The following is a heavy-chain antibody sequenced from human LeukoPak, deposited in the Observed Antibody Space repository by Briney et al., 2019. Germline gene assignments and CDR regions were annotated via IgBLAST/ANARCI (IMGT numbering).Heavy chain of an antibody. CDR2: IYTSGST. Sequence: SETLSLTCTVSGGSISSYYWSCIRQPAGKGLEWIGRIYTSGSTNYNPPLKSRVTMSVDTSKNQFSLKLSSLPAADTAVYYCARDFFNYYGSGSYSIHGMDVWGQGITVIVSS. CDR1: GGSISSYY. J-gene: IGHJ6*02. CDR3: ARDFFNYYGSGSYSIHGMDV. V-gene: IGHV4-4*07. D-gene: IGHD3-10*01.